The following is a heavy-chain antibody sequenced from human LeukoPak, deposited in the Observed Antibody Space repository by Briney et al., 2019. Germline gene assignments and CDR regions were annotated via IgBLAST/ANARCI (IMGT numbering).Heavy chain of an antibody. CDR3: ARAPYRSGWLGFDY. CDR1: GFTFSSYT. Sequence: GGSLRLSCAASGFTFSSYTMNWVRQAPGKGLEWVSYISGNGGTIYYADSVKGRFTISRDNTKNTLYLQVNSLRDEDTAVYYCARAPYRSGWLGFDYWGQGTLVTVSS. V-gene: IGHV3-48*02. J-gene: IGHJ4*02. CDR2: ISGNGGTI. D-gene: IGHD6-19*01.